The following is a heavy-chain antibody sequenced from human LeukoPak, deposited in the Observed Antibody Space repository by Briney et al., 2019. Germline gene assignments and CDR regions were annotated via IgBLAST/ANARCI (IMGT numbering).Heavy chain of an antibody. CDR1: GFIFSDSA. D-gene: IGHD4-17*01. Sequence: QPGGSLKLSCAASGFIFSDSAMHWVRQASGKRLEWVGRIRSKANSFATAYGESVKGRFTVSRDDSKNTAYLQMNSLKTEDTAVYYCTGHSSANGDYYFDSWGQGTPVTVSS. CDR3: TGHSSANGDYYFDS. V-gene: IGHV3-73*01. J-gene: IGHJ4*02. CDR2: IRSKANSFAT.